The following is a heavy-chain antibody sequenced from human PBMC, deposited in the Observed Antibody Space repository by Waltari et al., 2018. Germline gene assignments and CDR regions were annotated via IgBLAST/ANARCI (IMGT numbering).Heavy chain of an antibody. Sequence: QDQLVQSGHEVKKPGASVKVSCKASGFTLSTSTITWVRQAPGRGLEWMGGGSLKDDTKKSAEKFQGRVTLTTDTSPNTVVMEVRSLGPDDTALYYCARPLMGVSLDAFDLWGQGTMVTVSS. D-gene: IGHD3-10*01. CDR3: ARPLMGVSLDAFDL. CDR1: GFTLSTST. CDR2: GSLKDDTK. J-gene: IGHJ3*01. V-gene: IGHV1-18*04.